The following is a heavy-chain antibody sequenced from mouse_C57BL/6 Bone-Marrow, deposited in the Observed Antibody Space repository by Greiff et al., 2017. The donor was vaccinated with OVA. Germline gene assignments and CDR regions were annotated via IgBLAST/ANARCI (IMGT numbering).Heavy chain of an antibody. CDR2: IDPSDSYN. D-gene: IGHD3-2*01. J-gene: IGHJ2*03. CDR1: GYTFPSYW. CDR3: GQYFAN. Sequence: VQLQQPGAELVQPGASVKLSCKASGYTFPSYWRQWVKQRPGQGIEWNGEIDPSDSYNNYTQKFKVKATLTVDTSSSTAYMQLSILTSEESAVYYCGQYFANWGSGASLPVSS. V-gene: IGHV1-50*01.